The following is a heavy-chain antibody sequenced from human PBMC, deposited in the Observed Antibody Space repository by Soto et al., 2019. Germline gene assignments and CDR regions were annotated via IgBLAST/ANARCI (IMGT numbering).Heavy chain of an antibody. Sequence: GGSLRLSCAASGFTFSHYGMHWVRQAPGKGLEWVAVIRYDGTNKYYAESVKGRFTISRDNSKNTLYLQMSSLRLDDTAVYYCARGIIAGPGRDYFDYWGQGT. CDR1: GFTFSHYG. CDR2: IRYDGTNK. D-gene: IGHD6-13*01. J-gene: IGHJ4*02. CDR3: ARGIIAGPGRDYFDY. V-gene: IGHV3-33*01.